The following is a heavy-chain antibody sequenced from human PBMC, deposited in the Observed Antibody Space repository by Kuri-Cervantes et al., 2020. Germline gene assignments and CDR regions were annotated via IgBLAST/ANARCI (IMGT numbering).Heavy chain of an antibody. V-gene: IGHV1-18*01. CDR1: GYTFTSYG. Sequence: ASVKVSCKASGYTFTSYGISWVRQAPGQGLEWMGWISAYNGKTNYAQKLQGRVTMTTDTSTSTAYMELRSLRSDDTAVYYCARSSSSWYYFDYWGQGTLVTVSS. CDR2: ISAYNGKT. D-gene: IGHD6-13*01. CDR3: ARSSSSWYYFDY. J-gene: IGHJ4*02.